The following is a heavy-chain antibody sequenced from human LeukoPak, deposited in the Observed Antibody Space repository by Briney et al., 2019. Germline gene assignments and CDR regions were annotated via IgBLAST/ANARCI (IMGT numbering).Heavy chain of an antibody. CDR1: GFTLSSFG. CDR2: IWYDGSKK. V-gene: IGHV3-30*02. D-gene: IGHD3-10*01. Sequence: GGSLRLSCAASGFTLSSFGMHWVRQAPGKGLEWVAFIWYDGSKKDYADSVKGRFTISRDNSESTLYLQMNSLRAEDTAVYYCAKGEYYGSGGVDVWGKGTTVTISS. CDR3: AKGEYYGSGGVDV. J-gene: IGHJ6*04.